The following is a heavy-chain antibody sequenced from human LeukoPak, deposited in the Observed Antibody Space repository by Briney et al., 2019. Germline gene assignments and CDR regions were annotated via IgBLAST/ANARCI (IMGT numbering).Heavy chain of an antibody. J-gene: IGHJ4*02. CDR2: IYYSGST. D-gene: IGHD5-12*01. Sequence: SETLSLTCTVSGGSISSYYWSWIRQPPGKGLEWIGYIYYSGSTNYNLSLKSRVTISVDTSKNQFSLKLSSVTAADTAVYYCARGSEATITYYFDYWGQGTLVTVSS. CDR1: GGSISSYY. V-gene: IGHV4-59*01. CDR3: ARGSEATITYYFDY.